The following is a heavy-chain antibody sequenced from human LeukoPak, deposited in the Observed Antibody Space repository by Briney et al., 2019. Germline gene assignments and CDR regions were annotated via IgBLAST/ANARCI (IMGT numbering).Heavy chain of an antibody. J-gene: IGHJ6*03. D-gene: IGHD3-3*01. Sequence: QPGGSLRLSCAASGFTFSSYAMNWVRQAPGMGLEWLSYISASRDITYYADSVKGRFTISRDNAKNSLYLQMNSLRAEDTAVYYCVRGSLASGVVVYYYYYLDVWGKGTTVTVSS. V-gene: IGHV3-48*01. CDR2: ISASRDIT. CDR3: VRGSLASGVVVYYYYYLDV. CDR1: GFTFSSYA.